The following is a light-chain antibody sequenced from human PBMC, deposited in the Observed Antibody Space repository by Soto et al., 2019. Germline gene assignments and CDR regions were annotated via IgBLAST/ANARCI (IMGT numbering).Light chain of an antibody. CDR1: QSISSW. V-gene: IGKV1-5*03. CDR2: KAS. Sequence: DIQMTQAPSTLSASVGERVTITCRASQSISSWLAWYQQKPGKAPKLLIYKASSLESGVPSRFSGSGSGTEFTLTISSLQPDDFATYYCQQYNSYSPWTFGQGTNVDI. J-gene: IGKJ1*01. CDR3: QQYNSYSPWT.